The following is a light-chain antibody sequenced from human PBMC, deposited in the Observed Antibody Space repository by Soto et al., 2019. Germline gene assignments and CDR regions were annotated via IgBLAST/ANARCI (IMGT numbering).Light chain of an antibody. CDR3: QNFGDSPFT. J-gene: IGKJ3*01. CDR1: ETISSHY. Sequence: EIVLMQSPDTLSLSPGERATLSCRASETISSHYIAWYQQKPGQAPMLLIFGASTRATGIPDRFSGSWSGTDFTLTISRLEHEDFAVYYCQNFGDSPFTFGPGTKVDIK. CDR2: GAS. V-gene: IGKV3-20*01.